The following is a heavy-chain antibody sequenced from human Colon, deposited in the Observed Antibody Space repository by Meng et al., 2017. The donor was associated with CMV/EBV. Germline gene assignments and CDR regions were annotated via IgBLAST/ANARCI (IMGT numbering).Heavy chain of an antibody. CDR3: ARGEGYYDR. J-gene: IGHJ5*02. CDR2: ISAYNGNT. Sequence: QVQLMQAGAEVKKPGASVKVSCKASGYTFTSYGITWVRQAPGQGLEWVGWISAYNGNTNYAERFEGRVTMTTDTDTSTVFMELRSLTSDDTAEYYCARGEGYYDRWGQGTLVTVSS. CDR1: GYTFTSYG. D-gene: IGHD5-24*01. V-gene: IGHV1-18*01.